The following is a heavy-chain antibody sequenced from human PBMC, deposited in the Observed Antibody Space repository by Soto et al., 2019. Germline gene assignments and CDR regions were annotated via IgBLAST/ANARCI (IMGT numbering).Heavy chain of an antibody. J-gene: IGHJ5*01. D-gene: IGHD3-10*01. CDR2: INPSGGSF. CDR1: GYTFTSYY. V-gene: IGHV1-46*01. CDR3: ARGSWPAMVRGVSITRNWFDS. Sequence: QVRLVQAGGEVKKTGASLKVSCKASGYTFTSYYIHWVRQAPGQGLEWMGMINPSGGSFTYAQKFQGRVTMTRDTSTNTVYMELSSLRSEDTAVYYCARGSWPAMVRGVSITRNWFDSWGQGTLVTVSS.